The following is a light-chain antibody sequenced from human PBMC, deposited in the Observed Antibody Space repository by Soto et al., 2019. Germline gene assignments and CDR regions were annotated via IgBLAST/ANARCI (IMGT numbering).Light chain of an antibody. CDR2: DAS. J-gene: IGKJ1*01. CDR3: QQYGGSPRT. V-gene: IGKV3-20*01. CDR1: QSISQS. Sequence: EVVLTQSPGTLSLSPGERATLSCRASQSISQSLAWYQQRPGQSPRLLIYDASRRATGIPDRFTGSGFGTDFTLTSSRLAPEVLAVYYCQQYGGSPRTFGQGTKVELK.